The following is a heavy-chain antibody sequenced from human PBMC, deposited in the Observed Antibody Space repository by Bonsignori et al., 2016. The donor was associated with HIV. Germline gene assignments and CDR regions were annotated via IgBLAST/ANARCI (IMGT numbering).Heavy chain of an antibody. V-gene: IGHV1-18*01. CDR3: ARDLRQWLAYNWFDP. J-gene: IGHJ5*02. CDR2: ISADNGKT. D-gene: IGHD6-19*01. Sequence: WVRQAPGQGLEWMGWISADNGKTNYLQKLQDRVTMTTDTSTSTAYMELRSLRSDDTAVYYCARDLRQWLAYNWFDPWGQGTLVTVSS.